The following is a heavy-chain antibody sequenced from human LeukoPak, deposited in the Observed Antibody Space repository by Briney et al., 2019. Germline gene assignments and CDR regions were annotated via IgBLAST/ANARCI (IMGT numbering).Heavy chain of an antibody. CDR2: IKPDGSAQ. J-gene: IGHJ5*02. D-gene: IGHD3-22*01. CDR3: ANGGTYSSGP. V-gene: IGHV3-7*01. Sequence: GGSLRLSCAASGFTFSDYYMSWIRQAPGKGLEWVATIKPDGSAQYYVDSVKGRFTISRDNAKNSLFLQINSLRAEDTAVYYCANGGTYSSGPWGQGTLVTVSS. CDR1: GFTFSDYY.